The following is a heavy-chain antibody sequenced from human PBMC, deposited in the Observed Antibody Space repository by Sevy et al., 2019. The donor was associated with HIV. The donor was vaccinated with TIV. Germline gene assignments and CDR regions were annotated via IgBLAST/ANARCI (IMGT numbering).Heavy chain of an antibody. CDR1: GFTFSSYG. CDR3: AKDIVATFHRGYFDY. V-gene: IGHV3-30*02. J-gene: IGHJ4*01. CDR2: IRYDGSNK. Sequence: GGSLRLSCAASGFTFSSYGMHWVRQAPGKGLEWVAFIRYDGSNKYYADSVKVRFTISRDNSKNTLYLQMNSLRAEDTAVYYCAKDIVATFHRGYFDYWGHGTLVTVSS. D-gene: IGHD5-12*01.